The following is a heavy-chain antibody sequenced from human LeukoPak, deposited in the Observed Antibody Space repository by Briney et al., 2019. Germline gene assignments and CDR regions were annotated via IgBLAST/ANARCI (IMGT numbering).Heavy chain of an antibody. V-gene: IGHV1-18*01. CDR2: ISAYNGNT. CDR1: GYTFTSYG. CDR3: AREAVVVVVAENWFDP. Sequence: ASVKVSCKASGYTFTSYGISWVRQAPGQGLEWMGWISAYNGNTNYAQKFQGRVTITADKSTSTAYMELSSLRSEDTAVYYCAREAVVVVVAENWFDPWGQGTLVTVSS. J-gene: IGHJ5*02. D-gene: IGHD2-15*01.